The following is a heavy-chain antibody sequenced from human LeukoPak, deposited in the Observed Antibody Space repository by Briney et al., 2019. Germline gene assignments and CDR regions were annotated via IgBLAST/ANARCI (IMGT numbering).Heavy chain of an antibody. J-gene: IGHJ4*02. CDR2: IGRSDTYI. Sequence: GGSLRLSCAASGFTFSSYSMNWVRQAPGKGLEWVSSIGRSDTYIYYADSVTGRFTISRDNAKNSLYLQMSSLRAEDTAVYFCARDGSSGSYPNPYFDYWGQGTLVTVSS. CDR1: GFTFSSYS. D-gene: IGHD3-10*01. CDR3: ARDGSSGSYPNPYFDY. V-gene: IGHV3-21*01.